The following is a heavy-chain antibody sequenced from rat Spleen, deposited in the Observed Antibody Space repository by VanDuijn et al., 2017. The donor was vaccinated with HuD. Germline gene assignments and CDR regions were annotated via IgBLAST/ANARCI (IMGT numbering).Heavy chain of an antibody. V-gene: IGHV5S10*01. CDR1: GFTFSDYA. CDR3: ATPTPGIPFTY. CDR2: ITYDAAST. D-gene: IGHD1-4*01. J-gene: IGHJ3*01. Sequence: EVQLVESGGGLVQPGKSLKLSCAASGFTFSDYAMTWVRQSPQKGLEWVALITYDAASTYYRDSVKGRFTISRDDTKSTLYLQMDSLRSEDTATYYCATPTPGIPFTYWGQGTLVTVSS.